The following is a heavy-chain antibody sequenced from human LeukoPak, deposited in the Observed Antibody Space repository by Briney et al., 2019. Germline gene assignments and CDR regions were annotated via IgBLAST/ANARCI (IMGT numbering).Heavy chain of an antibody. CDR2: TKQDGSER. V-gene: IGHV3-7*01. J-gene: IGHJ4*02. CDR3: ATSTGYSSGWCDY. CDR1: GFNFSSYS. Sequence: PGGSLRLSCAASGFNFSSYSMNWVRQAPGKGLEWVANTKQDGSERYYVDSVMGRFTIPRDNARSSLYLQMNSLRAEDTAVYYCATSTGYSSGWCDYWGQGTLVAVSS. D-gene: IGHD6-19*01.